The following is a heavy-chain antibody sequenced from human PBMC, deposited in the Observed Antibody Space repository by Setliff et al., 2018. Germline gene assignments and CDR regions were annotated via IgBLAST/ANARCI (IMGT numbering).Heavy chain of an antibody. CDR1: GYTFTSHY. J-gene: IGHJ3*02. CDR2: INPSSGRT. CDR3: ARDVCPYHYEGAFDI. Sequence: ASVKVSCKASGYTFTSHYMHWVRQAPGLGLEWMGTINPSSGRTSDAQKFQGRVTMTRDTSTSTVYMDMSSLRSEDTAVYYCARDVCPYHYEGAFDIWGQGTMVTVSS. V-gene: IGHV1-46*01. D-gene: IGHD3-22*01.